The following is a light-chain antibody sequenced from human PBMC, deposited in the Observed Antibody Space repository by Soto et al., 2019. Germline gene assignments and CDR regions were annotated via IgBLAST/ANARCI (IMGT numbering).Light chain of an antibody. V-gene: IGKV1-6*01. J-gene: IGKJ1*01. CDR2: AAS. Sequence: AIQMTQSPSSLSASVGDRVTITCRASQGFRNDLAWYQEKPGKAPKLLLYAASTLQTGVPSRFSGSGSGTDFTLTISSLQPEDFATYYCLQDYNYPRTFGQGTKVEIK. CDR1: QGFRND. CDR3: LQDYNYPRT.